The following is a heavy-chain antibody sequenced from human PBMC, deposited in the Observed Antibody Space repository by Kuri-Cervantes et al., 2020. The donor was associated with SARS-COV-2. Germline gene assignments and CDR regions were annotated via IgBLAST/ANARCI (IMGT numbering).Heavy chain of an antibody. J-gene: IGHJ3*02. Sequence: GESLKISCAASGCTFSSYDMSWVRQAPGKGLEWVSAISGSGGSTYYADSVKGRFTISRDNSKNTLYLQMNSLRAEDTAVYCGAKGFYGDYVGPGAFDIWGQGTMVTVSS. D-gene: IGHD4-17*01. V-gene: IGHV3-23*01. CDR1: GCTFSSYD. CDR2: ISGSGGST. CDR3: AKGFYGDYVGPGAFDI.